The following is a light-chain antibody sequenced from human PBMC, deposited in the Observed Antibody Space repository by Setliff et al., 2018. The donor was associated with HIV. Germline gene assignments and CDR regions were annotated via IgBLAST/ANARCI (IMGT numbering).Light chain of an antibody. V-gene: IGLV2-11*01. Sequence: QSALTQPRSVSGSPGQSVTISCTGTSSDVGGYQQVSWYQQHPGKAPKVMIYDVSRRPSGVPDRFSGSKSGNTASLTISGLQAEDEADYYCCSDAGSYRYVFGTGTKVTV. J-gene: IGLJ1*01. CDR2: DVS. CDR3: CSDAGSYRYV. CDR1: SSDVGGYQQ.